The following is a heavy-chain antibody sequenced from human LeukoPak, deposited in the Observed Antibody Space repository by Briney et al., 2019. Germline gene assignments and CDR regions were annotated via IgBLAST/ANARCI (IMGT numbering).Heavy chain of an antibody. D-gene: IGHD3-22*01. J-gene: IGHJ4*02. Sequence: SEPQSLICTVSGDSFNKYYWNWTRRAPGEGPEWIGDVSGSGSTKYNPSLKSRGSMSADTSKNQLSLQLTSLSAADTAVYYCVRAIGYFVPDSWGPGTLVTVSS. CDR3: VRAIGYFVPDS. CDR2: VSGSGST. V-gene: IGHV4-4*08. CDR1: GDSFNKYY.